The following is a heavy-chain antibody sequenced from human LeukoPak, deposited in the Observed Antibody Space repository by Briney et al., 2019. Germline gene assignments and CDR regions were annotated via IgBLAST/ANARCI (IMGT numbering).Heavy chain of an antibody. CDR2: IIPIFGTA. CDR3: AFGYSNYFGYYYYYMDV. CDR1: GGTFSSYA. Sequence: GASVKVSCKASGGTFSSYAISWVRQAPGQGLEWMGGIIPIFGTANYAQKFQGRVTITTDESTSTAYMELSSLRSEDTAVCYCAFGYSNYFGYYYYYMDVWGKGTTVTVSS. V-gene: IGHV1-69*05. D-gene: IGHD4-11*01. J-gene: IGHJ6*03.